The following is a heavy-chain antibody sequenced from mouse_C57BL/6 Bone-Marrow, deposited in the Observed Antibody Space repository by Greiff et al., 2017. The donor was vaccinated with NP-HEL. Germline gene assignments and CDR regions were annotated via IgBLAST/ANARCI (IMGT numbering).Heavy chain of an antibody. V-gene: IGHV3-6*01. CDR1: GYSITSGYY. D-gene: IGHD2-12*01. CDR2: ISYDGSN. Sequence: EVKLEESGPGLVKPSQSLSLTCSVTGYSITSGYYWNWIRQFPGNKLEWMGYISYDGSNNYNPSLKTPISITLDTSRHQLFLKFNSAPTEDTATYYCAALRRVCYFDVCGTGPTATVSS. CDR3: AALRRVCYFDV. J-gene: IGHJ1*03.